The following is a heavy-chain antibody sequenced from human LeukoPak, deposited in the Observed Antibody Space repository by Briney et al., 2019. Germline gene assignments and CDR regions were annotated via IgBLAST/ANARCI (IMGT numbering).Heavy chain of an antibody. CDR1: GGTFTSYA. CDR2: IIPIFGTA. V-gene: IGHV1-69*01. J-gene: IGHJ4*02. CDR3: ARWGIVGATRGPDY. Sequence: ASVTVSCTASGGTFTSYAISWVRQAPGQGLEWMGGIIPIFGTANYAQKFQGRVTITADESTSTAYMELSSLRSEDTAVYYCARWGIVGATRGPDYWGQGTLVTVSS. D-gene: IGHD1-26*01.